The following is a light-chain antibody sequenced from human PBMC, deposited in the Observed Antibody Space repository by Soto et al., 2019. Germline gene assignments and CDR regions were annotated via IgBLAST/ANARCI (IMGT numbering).Light chain of an antibody. CDR2: GAS. CDR1: QSFSSSY. CDR3: QQYGSPLT. J-gene: IGKJ4*01. Sequence: EVGLTQSPGTLSLSPGERATLSCRASQSFSSSYLAWYQQKPGQAPRLLIYGASSRATGIPDRFSGSGSGTDFTLTISRLEPEDFAVYYCQQYGSPLTFGGGTKVDIK. V-gene: IGKV3-20*01.